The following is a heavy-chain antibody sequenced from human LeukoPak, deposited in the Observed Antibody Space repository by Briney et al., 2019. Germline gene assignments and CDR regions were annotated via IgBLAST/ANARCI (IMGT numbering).Heavy chain of an antibody. D-gene: IGHD3-10*01. CDR1: GGSISSYY. J-gene: IGHJ4*02. CDR3: ARLSYYYGSGSNVFDY. CDR2: IYTSGST. V-gene: IGHV4-4*07. Sequence: SETLSLTCTVSGGSISSYYWSWIRQPAGKGLEWIGRIYTSGSTNYNPSLKSRVTISVDTSKNQFSLKLSSVTAADTAVYYCARLSYYYGSGSNVFDYWGQGTLVTVSS.